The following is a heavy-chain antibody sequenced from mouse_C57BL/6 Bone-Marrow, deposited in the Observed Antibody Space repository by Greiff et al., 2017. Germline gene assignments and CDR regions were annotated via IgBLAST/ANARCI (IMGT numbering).Heavy chain of an antibody. D-gene: IGHD2-5*01. J-gene: IGHJ4*01. CDR2: IWSDGST. Sequence: QVQLKQSGPGLVAPSQSLSITCTVSGFSLTSYGVHWVRQPPGKGLEWLVVIWSDGSTTYNSALKSRLSISKDNSKSQVFLKMNSLQTDDTAMYYCARHDSNYGAMDYWGQGTSVTVSS. CDR3: ARHDSNYGAMDY. V-gene: IGHV2-6-1*01. CDR1: GFSLTSYG.